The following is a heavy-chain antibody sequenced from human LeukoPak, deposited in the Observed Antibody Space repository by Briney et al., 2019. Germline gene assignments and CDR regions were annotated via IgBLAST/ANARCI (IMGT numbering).Heavy chain of an antibody. D-gene: IGHD4-17*01. Sequence: SETLSLTCTVSGGSISSYYWSWIRQPAGKGLEWIGRIYTSGSTNYNPSLKSRVTISVDTSKNQFSLKLSSVTAADTAVYYCARQLYDYGDLYFDYWGQGTLVTVSS. J-gene: IGHJ4*02. CDR2: IYTSGST. CDR3: ARQLYDYGDLYFDY. V-gene: IGHV4-4*07. CDR1: GGSISSYY.